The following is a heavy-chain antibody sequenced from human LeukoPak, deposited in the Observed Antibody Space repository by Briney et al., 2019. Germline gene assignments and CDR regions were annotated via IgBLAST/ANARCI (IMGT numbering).Heavy chain of an antibody. D-gene: IGHD3-16*01. CDR2: IYYSGST. CDR3: AREQRRVGGVKTLDY. Sequence: SQTLSLICTVSGGSISSGGYYWSWIRQHPGKGLEWIGYIYYSGSTYYNPSLKSRVTISVDTSKNQFSLKRSSVTAADTAVYYCAREQRRVGGVKTLDYWGQGNLGTVSS. CDR1: GGSISSGGYY. V-gene: IGHV4-31*03. J-gene: IGHJ4*02.